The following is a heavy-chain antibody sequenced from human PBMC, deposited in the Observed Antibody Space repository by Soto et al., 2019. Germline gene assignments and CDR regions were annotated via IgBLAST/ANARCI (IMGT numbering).Heavy chain of an antibody. V-gene: IGHV1-3*01. CDR1: GYTFTSYA. J-gene: IGHJ4*02. D-gene: IGHD3-10*01. CDR3: AGDSGCGEFDY. CDR2: INAGNGNT. Sequence: QVRLVQSGAEVKKPGASVKVSCQASGYTFTSYAMHWVRQAPGQRLEWMGWINAGNGNTKYSQKFQGRETITRDTAASAAYMELSSLRAEDTAVYYCAGDSGCGEFDYWGQGTLGTVPS.